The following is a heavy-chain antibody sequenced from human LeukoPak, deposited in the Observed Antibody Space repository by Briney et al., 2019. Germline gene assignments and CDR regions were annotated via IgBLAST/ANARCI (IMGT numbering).Heavy chain of an antibody. J-gene: IGHJ2*01. D-gene: IGHD3-22*01. CDR1: GFTFSSYS. V-gene: IGHV3-21*01. CDR2: ISSSSSYI. Sequence: GGSLRLSCAASGFTFSSYSMNWVRQAPGKGLEWVSSISSSSSYIYYADSVKGRFTISRDNAKNSLYLQMNSLRAEDTAVYYCQSSGSLEHWYFDFWGRGTLVTVSS. CDR3: QSSGSLEHWYFDF.